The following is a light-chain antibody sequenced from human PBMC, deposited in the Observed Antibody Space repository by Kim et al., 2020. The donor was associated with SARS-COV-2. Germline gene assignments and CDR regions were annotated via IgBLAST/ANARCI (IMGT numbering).Light chain of an antibody. CDR3: QAWDSSTAV. Sequence: VSVSPGQTASITCSGDKLGDKYACWYQQKPGQSPVLVIYQDSKRPSGIPERFSGSNSGNTATLTISGTQAMDEADYYCQAWDSSTAVFGGGTKLTVL. CDR1: KLGDKY. J-gene: IGLJ2*01. CDR2: QDS. V-gene: IGLV3-1*01.